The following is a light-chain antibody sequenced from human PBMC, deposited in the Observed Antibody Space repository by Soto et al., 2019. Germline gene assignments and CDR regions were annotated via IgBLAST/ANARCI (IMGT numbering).Light chain of an antibody. CDR2: AAS. J-gene: IGKJ1*01. V-gene: IGKV3-15*01. CDR1: QSVSGN. CDR3: QPYNDWPTWT. Sequence: EIVLTQSPGTLSVSPGERATLSCRASQSVSGNLAWYQQKPGQPPRLLIHAASTRATGVPARFSGSGSGTEFTLTISSLQSEDSAVYYCQPYNDWPTWTFGQGTKVEIK.